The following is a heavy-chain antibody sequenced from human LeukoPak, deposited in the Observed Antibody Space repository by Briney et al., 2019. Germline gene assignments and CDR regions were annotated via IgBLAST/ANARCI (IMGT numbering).Heavy chain of an antibody. CDR2: MNPNSGNT. CDR1: GYTFTSYD. V-gene: IGHV1-8*03. D-gene: IGHD5-12*01. Sequence: ASVKVSCKASGYTFTSYDINWVRQATGQGLEWMGWMNPNSGNTGYAQKFQGRVTITRNTSISTAYMELSSLRSEDTAVYYWARGFFEGVSGYDEGDYWGQGTLVTVSS. J-gene: IGHJ4*02. CDR3: ARGFFEGVSGYDEGDY.